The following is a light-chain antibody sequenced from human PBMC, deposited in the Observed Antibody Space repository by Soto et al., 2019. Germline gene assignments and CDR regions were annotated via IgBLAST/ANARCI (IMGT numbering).Light chain of an antibody. CDR1: QSINNW. Sequence: DIQMTQSPSTLSASVGDRVTITCRASQSINNWLAWYQQKPGKAPNLLIYDASSLVSGVPTRFSGSGSGTEFTLTISSLQPDDFATSHCQQYDSYSITFGQGTRLEI. V-gene: IGKV1-5*01. J-gene: IGKJ5*01. CDR2: DAS. CDR3: QQYDSYSIT.